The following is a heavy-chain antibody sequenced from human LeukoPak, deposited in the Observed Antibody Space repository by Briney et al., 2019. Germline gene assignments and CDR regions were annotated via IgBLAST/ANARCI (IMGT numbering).Heavy chain of an antibody. CDR1: GFTFSSYW. J-gene: IGHJ4*02. D-gene: IGHD2-21*01. CDR2: IKEDGSEK. CDR3: YCGKEDY. V-gene: IGHV3-7*01. Sequence: GGSLRLSCAASGFTFSSYWMHWVRQAPGKGLEWLANIKEDGSEKNYVDSVKGRFTISRDNAKDSLYLHMNNLRAEDTAVYYCYCGKEDYWGQGTLVTVSS.